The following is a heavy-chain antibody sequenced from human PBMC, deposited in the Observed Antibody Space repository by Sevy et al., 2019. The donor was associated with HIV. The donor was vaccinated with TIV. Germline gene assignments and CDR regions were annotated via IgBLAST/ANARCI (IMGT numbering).Heavy chain of an antibody. CDR2: INSDGSST. D-gene: IGHD2-15*01. J-gene: IGHJ4*02. CDR3: ARDTAQGYCSGGSCFIDY. CDR1: GFTFSSYW. Sequence: GGSLRLSCAASGFTFSSYWMHWVRQAPGKGLVWVSRINSDGSSTSYADPVKGRFTISRDNAKNTLYLQMNSLRAEDTAVYYCARDTAQGYCSGGSCFIDYWGQGTLVTVSS. V-gene: IGHV3-74*01.